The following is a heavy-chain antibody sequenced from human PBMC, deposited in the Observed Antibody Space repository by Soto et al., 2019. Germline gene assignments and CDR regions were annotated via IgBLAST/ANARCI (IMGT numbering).Heavy chain of an antibody. Sequence: GASVKVSCKASGYTFTSNAITWVRQAPGEGLERMGRISSYDGNTNYAQKLQGRVTMTTDTSPNTNYRELVGRKTDDTDVYSRARVWGCYRLPSGGAGLDPWGHGTLVTAS. J-gene: IGHJ5*02. CDR3: ARVWGCYRLPSGGAGLDP. D-gene: IGHD3-16*02. CDR2: ISSYDGNT. CDR1: GYTFTSNA. V-gene: IGHV1-18*04.